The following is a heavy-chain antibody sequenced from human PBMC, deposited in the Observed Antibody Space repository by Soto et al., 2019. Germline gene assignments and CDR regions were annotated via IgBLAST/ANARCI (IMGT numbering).Heavy chain of an antibody. CDR3: ARQAGTTFVSFDY. CDR1: GYSFSNYY. D-gene: IGHD1-1*01. V-gene: IGHV5-51*01. J-gene: IGHJ4*02. Sequence: PGESLKISCKGSGYSFSNYYIAWVRQMPGKGLEWMGIMYPGDSDIRYSPPFQGQVTISADKSISTAYLQWSSLKASDTAMYYCARQAGTTFVSFDYWGQGTLVTVSS. CDR2: MYPGDSDI.